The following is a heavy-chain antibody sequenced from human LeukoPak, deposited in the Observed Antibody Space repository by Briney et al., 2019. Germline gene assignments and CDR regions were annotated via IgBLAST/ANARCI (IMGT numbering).Heavy chain of an antibody. J-gene: IGHJ5*02. CDR2: ISYDGINK. V-gene: IGHV3-30*18. CDR1: GFTFSNYA. Sequence: GGSLRLSCAASGFTFSNYAMHWVRQTPGKGLEWVAVISYDGINKYYADSVKGRFTISRDDSKNTLYLQMNTLKTEDTAVYFCAKDRALYGDYVAYFDPWGQGTLVTVS. CDR3: AKDRALYGDYVAYFDP. D-gene: IGHD4-17*01.